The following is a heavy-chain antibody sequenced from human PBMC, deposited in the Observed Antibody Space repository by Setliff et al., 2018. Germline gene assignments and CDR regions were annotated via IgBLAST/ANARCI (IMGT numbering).Heavy chain of an antibody. D-gene: IGHD3-22*01. CDR2: IYNSDST. V-gene: IGHV3-53*01. Sequence: GGSLRLSCAASGFIVSDKHMTWLRQAPGRGLEWVSVIYNSDSTYYADSVKGRFTISRDDSKNMVNLQMNSLRAEDTAVYYCARGAYYYESSGYPPMVWGQGTLVTVSS. CDR3: ARGAYYYESSGYPPMV. CDR1: GFIVSDKH. J-gene: IGHJ4*02.